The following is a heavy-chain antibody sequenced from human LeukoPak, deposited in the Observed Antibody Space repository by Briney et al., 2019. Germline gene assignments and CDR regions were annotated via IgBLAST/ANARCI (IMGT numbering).Heavy chain of an antibody. CDR2: IYYSGST. Sequence: PPETLSLTCTVSGGSISSYYWSWIRQPPGKGLEWIGYIYYSGSTNYNPSLKSRVTISVDTSKNQFSLKLSSVTAADTAVYYCARGLIFPTGFIAARPGYYYGMDVWGQGTTVTVSS. J-gene: IGHJ6*02. V-gene: IGHV4-59*01. CDR1: GGSISSYY. CDR3: ARGLIFPTGFIAARPGYYYGMDV. D-gene: IGHD6-6*01.